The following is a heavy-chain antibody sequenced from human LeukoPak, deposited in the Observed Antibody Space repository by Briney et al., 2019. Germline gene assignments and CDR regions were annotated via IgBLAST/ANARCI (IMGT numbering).Heavy chain of an antibody. V-gene: IGHV4-38-2*01. CDR2: IYHSGST. Sequence: SETLSLTCAVSGYSISSGYYWGWIRQPPGQGLEWIGSIYHSGSTYYNPSLKSRVTISVDTSKNQFSLKLSSVTAADTAVYYCARRGATLYFDYWGQGTLVTVSS. J-gene: IGHJ4*02. CDR1: GYSISSGYY. CDR3: ARRGATLYFDY. D-gene: IGHD1-26*01.